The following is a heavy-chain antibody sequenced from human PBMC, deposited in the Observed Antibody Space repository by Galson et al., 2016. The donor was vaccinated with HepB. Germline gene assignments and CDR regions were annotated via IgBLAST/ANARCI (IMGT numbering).Heavy chain of an antibody. D-gene: IGHD1-1*01. CDR2: ISGSGGST. CDR1: GFTFSSYA. CDR3: AKERLVRRIFDH. J-gene: IGHJ4*02. Sequence: SLRLSCAASGFTFSSYAMSWVRQAPGKGLEWVSAISGSGGSTYYADSVKGRFTISRDNSKKTLFLQMNSLRVEDTAVYFCAKERLVRRIFDHWGQGTLLTVSS. V-gene: IGHV3-23*01.